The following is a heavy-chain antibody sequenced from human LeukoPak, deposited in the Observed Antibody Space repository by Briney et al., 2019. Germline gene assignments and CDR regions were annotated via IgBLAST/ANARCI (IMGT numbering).Heavy chain of an antibody. J-gene: IGHJ4*02. CDR3: TRDLTCSSTSCYGRFDY. Sequence: GGSLRPSCTASGFTFGDYAMSWFRQAPGKGLEWVGFIRSKASGGTTEYAASVKGRFTISRDDSKSIAYLQMNSLKTEDTAVYYCTRDLTCSSTSCYGRFDYWGQGTLVTVSS. V-gene: IGHV3-49*03. CDR2: IRSKASGGTT. D-gene: IGHD2-2*01. CDR1: GFTFGDYA.